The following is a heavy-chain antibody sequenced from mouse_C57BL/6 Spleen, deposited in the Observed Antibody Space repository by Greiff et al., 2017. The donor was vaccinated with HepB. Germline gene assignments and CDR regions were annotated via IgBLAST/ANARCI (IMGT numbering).Heavy chain of an antibody. V-gene: IGHV3-6*01. J-gene: IGHJ2*01. CDR2: ISYDGSN. Sequence: ESGPGLVKPSQSLSLTCSVTGYSITSGYYWNWIRQFPGNKLEWMGYISYDGSNNYNPYLKNRISITRDTSKNQFFLKLNSVTTEDTATYYCARNYGSSFHYWGQGTTLTVSS. CDR1: GYSITSGYY. CDR3: ARNYGSSFHY. D-gene: IGHD1-1*01.